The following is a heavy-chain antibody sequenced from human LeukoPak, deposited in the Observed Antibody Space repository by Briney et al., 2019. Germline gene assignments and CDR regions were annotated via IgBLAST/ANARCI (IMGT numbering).Heavy chain of an antibody. J-gene: IGHJ4*02. CDR1: GYTFTGNY. Sequence: GASVKVSCTASGYTFTGNYMHWVRQPPGQGPEWMGWLNPSSGVTDYAQRFRGRVTMTRDTSTSTAYMELDSLRSDDTAMYYCARAVGSYCAGAFCYPHSFDHWGEGTLVTVSS. CDR3: ARAVGSYCAGAFCYPHSFDH. D-gene: IGHD2-21*01. V-gene: IGHV1-2*02. CDR2: LNPSSGVT.